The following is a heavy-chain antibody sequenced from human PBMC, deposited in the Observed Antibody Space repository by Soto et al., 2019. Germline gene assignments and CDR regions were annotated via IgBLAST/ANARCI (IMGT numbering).Heavy chain of an antibody. CDR2: IYYSGST. J-gene: IGHJ4*02. Sequence: PSETLSLTCTVSGGSISSGGYYWSWIRQHPGKGPEWIGYIYYSGSTYYNPSLKSRVTISVDTSKNQFSLKLSSVTAADTAVYYCARHPTLELAPFDYWGQGTLVTVSS. D-gene: IGHD1-7*01. CDR3: ARHPTLELAPFDY. CDR1: GGSISSGGYY. V-gene: IGHV4-31*03.